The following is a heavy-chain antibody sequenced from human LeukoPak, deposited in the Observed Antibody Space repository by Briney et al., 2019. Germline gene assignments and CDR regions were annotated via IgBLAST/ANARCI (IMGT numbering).Heavy chain of an antibody. CDR3: ARGGIAALRYYFDY. V-gene: IGHV4-4*07. Sequence: PSETLSLTCTVSGGSISSYYWSWIRQPAGKGLEWIGRIYTSGSTNYSPSLKSRVTMSVDTSKNQFSLKLSSVTAADTAVYYCARGGIAALRYYFDYWGQGTLVTVSS. CDR2: IYTSGST. D-gene: IGHD6-6*01. J-gene: IGHJ4*02. CDR1: GGSISSYY.